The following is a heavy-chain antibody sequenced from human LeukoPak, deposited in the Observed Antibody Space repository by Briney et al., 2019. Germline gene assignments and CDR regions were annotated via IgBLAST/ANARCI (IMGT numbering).Heavy chain of an antibody. CDR3: ASSGYFLVHAFDI. V-gene: IGHV3-11*01. CDR1: GFTFSDYY. Sequence: GGSLRLSCAASGFTFSDYYMSWIRQAPGKGLEWVSYISSSGSTIYYADSVKGRFTISRDNAKNSLYLQMNSLRAEDTAVYYCASSGYFLVHAFDIWGQGTMVTVSS. D-gene: IGHD3-22*01. CDR2: ISSSGSTI. J-gene: IGHJ3*02.